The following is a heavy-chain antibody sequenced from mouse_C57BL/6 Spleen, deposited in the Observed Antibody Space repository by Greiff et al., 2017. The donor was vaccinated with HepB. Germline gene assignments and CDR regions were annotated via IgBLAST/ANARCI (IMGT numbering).Heavy chain of an antibody. CDR2: IWWDDDK. J-gene: IGHJ1*03. CDR1: GFSLSTFGMG. D-gene: IGHD1-1*01. V-gene: IGHV8-8*01. CDR3: ARIGTANCSGSSYWYFDV. Sequence: QVTLKVSGPGILQPSPTLSLTCSFSGFSLSTFGMGVGWIRHPSGKGLEWLAHIWWDDDKYYDPALKSGLTISKDTSKNQVFLKIANVDTADTATYYCARIGTANCSGSSYWYFDVWGTGTTVTVSS.